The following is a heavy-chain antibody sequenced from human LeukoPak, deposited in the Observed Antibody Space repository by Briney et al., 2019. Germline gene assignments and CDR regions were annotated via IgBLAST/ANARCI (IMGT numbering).Heavy chain of an antibody. Sequence: PGGSLRLSCVASGCTFSSHSMNWVRQAPGKGREWVSGISAGGGATYSADSVKGRFSISRNNSKNTLYLHMSSLRAEDTAIYYCAKDRQQLANFDCWGQGALVTVSS. CDR3: AKDRQQLANFDC. J-gene: IGHJ4*02. V-gene: IGHV3-23*01. CDR1: GCTFSSHS. D-gene: IGHD6-13*01. CDR2: ISAGGGAT.